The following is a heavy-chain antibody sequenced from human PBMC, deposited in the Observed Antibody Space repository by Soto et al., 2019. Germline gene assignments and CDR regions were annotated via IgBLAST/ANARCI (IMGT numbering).Heavy chain of an antibody. J-gene: IGHJ5*02. V-gene: IGHV4-59*01. CDR3: ARGDGILYNWFDP. CDR1: GGSISSYY. CDR2: IYYSGNT. Sequence: SETLSLTCTVSGGSISSYYWSWIRQPPGKGLEWIGYIYYSGNTNYNPSLKSRVTISVDTSKNQFSLKLSSVTAADTAVYYCARGDGILYNWFDPWGQGTLVTVSS. D-gene: IGHD3-10*01.